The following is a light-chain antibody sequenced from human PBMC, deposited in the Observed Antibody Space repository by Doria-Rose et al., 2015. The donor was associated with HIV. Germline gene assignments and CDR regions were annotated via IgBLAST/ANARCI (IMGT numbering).Light chain of an antibody. CDR3: CSFAASSTSLI. Sequence: CTGTKSDVAYFNLVSWYQLHPGKVPKLLIYDVNKRPSGVSSRFSGSKSGNTASLTISGLQPEDEADYYCCSFAASSTSLIFGGGTKLTVL. V-gene: IGLV2-23*02. CDR1: KSDVAYFNL. J-gene: IGLJ2*01. CDR2: DVN.